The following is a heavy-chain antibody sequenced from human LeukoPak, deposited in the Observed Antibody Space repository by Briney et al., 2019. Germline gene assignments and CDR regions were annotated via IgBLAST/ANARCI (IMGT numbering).Heavy chain of an antibody. CDR3: ARERVVRFDY. V-gene: IGHV3-48*03. D-gene: IGHD3-16*02. CDR2: ISGSGGTI. J-gene: IGHJ4*02. Sequence: GGSLRLSCAASAFTFSSYEMNWVRQAPGKGLEWVSYISGSGGTIYYADSVKGRFTISRDNAKNSLYLQMNSLRAEDTAVYYCARERVVRFDYWGQGTLVTVSS. CDR1: AFTFSSYE.